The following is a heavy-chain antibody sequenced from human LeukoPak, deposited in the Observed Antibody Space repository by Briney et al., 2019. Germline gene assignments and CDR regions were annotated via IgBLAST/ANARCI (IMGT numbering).Heavy chain of an antibody. D-gene: IGHD1-26*01. V-gene: IGHV4-34*01. CDR1: PGSFSGYY. Sequence: PSETLSLSCGVYPGSFSGYYWNWIRQPPGKGLEWIGEVNYSGSPTYNPSLKGRVSISVDTSKNQFSLNLSSVTAADTAVYYCAKSGGSGLIDYWGQGTLVTVSS. CDR2: VNYSGSP. J-gene: IGHJ4*02. CDR3: AKSGGSGLIDY.